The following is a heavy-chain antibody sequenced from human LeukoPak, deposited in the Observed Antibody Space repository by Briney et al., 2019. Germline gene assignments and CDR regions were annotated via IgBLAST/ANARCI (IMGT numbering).Heavy chain of an antibody. V-gene: IGHV3-74*01. CDR1: GFTFSNYW. Sequence: QPGGSLILSCAASGFTFSNYWMQWVRQAPGKGLVWLSHITSDGSTTTYADSVKGRFTTSRDNAKNTLYLQMNSLRAEDTAVYYCVRDNYGVDYWGQGTLVTVSS. CDR2: ITSDGSTT. D-gene: IGHD4-11*01. J-gene: IGHJ4*02. CDR3: VRDNYGVDY.